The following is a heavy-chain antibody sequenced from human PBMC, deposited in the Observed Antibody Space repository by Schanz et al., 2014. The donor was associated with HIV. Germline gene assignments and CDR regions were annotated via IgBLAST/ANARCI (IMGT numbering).Heavy chain of an antibody. CDR3: ARDLDRGRHFDY. V-gene: IGHV3-48*04. J-gene: IGHJ4*02. CDR2: ISHTSATI. Sequence: EVQLVESGGGLEQPGGSLRLSCEASGFTLSSYSMNWVRQAPGQGLEWLSYISHTSATIYYLDSVRGRFTISRDNAKNSVYLQMDSLTTEDTAVYYCARDLDRGRHFDYWGQGTLVTVSS. CDR1: GFTLSSYS.